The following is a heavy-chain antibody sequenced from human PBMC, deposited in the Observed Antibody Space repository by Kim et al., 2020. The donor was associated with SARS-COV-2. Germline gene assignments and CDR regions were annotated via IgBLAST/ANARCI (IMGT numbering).Heavy chain of an antibody. CDR3: ARGLPNWNDSGVDYFDY. J-gene: IGHJ4*02. Sequence: FQGRVTMTRNTSISTAYMELSSLRSEDTAVYYCARGLPNWNDSGVDYFDYWGQGTLVTVSS. D-gene: IGHD1-1*01. V-gene: IGHV1-8*01.